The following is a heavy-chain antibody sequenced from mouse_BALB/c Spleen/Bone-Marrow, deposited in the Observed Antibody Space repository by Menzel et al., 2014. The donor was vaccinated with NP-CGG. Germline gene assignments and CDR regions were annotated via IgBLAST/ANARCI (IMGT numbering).Heavy chain of an antibody. CDR1: GFAFSSYD. V-gene: IGHV5-12-1*01. CDR3: ARHEDGYYDAMDY. CDR2: ISSGGGST. Sequence: EVKLVESGGGLVKPGGSLKLSCAASGFAFSSYDMSWVRQTPEKRLEWVAYISSGGGSTYYPDTVKGRFTISRDNAKNTLYLQMSSLKSEDTAMYYCARHEDGYYDAMDYWGQGTSVTVSP. J-gene: IGHJ4*01. D-gene: IGHD2-3*01.